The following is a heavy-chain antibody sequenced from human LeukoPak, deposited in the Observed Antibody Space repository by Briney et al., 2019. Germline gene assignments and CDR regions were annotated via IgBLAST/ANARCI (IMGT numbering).Heavy chain of an antibody. V-gene: IGHV3-7*02. CDR2: MNQDGSET. CDR3: ASSYWYFDL. J-gene: IGHJ2*01. CDR1: GFTFSRYW. Sequence: GGSLRLSCAASGFTFSRYWMTWVRQAPGKGLEWVASMNQDGSETYYVDSVKGRFTISRDNAKNSLYLQMNSLRAEDTAVYYCASSYWYFDLWGRGTLVTVSS.